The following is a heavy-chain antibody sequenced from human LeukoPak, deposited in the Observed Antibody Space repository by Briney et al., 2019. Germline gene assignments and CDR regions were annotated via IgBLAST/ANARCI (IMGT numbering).Heavy chain of an antibody. V-gene: IGHV1-2*02. CDR2: INPNSGGT. CDR3: ARVKWFGEFLGGYYYMDV. J-gene: IGHJ6*03. Sequence: ASVKVSCKASGYTFTGYYMHWVRQAPGQGLGWMGWINPNSGGTNYAQKFQGRVTMTRDPSISTAYMELSRLRSDDTAVYYCARVKWFGEFLGGYYYMDVWGKGTTVTVSS. CDR1: GYTFTGYY. D-gene: IGHD3-10*01.